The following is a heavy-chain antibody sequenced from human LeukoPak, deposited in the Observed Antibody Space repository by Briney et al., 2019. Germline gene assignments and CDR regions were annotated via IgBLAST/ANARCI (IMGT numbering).Heavy chain of an antibody. CDR1: GGSISSGGYS. CDR2: IYHSGST. CDR3: ARTGRRWLPEPGRYKAYYFDY. D-gene: IGHD5-24*01. V-gene: IGHV4-30-2*01. Sequence: SQTLSLTCAVSGGSISSGGYSWSWIRQPPGKGLEWIGYIYHSGSTYYNPSLKSRVTISVDTSKNQFSLKLSSVTAADTAVYYCARTGRRWLPEPGRYKAYYFDYWGQGTLVTVSS. J-gene: IGHJ4*02.